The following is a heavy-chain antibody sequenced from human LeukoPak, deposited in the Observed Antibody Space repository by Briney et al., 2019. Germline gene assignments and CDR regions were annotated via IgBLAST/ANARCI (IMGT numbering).Heavy chain of an antibody. V-gene: IGHV4-59*01. CDR2: IYYSGST. D-gene: IGHD6-19*01. CDR1: GGSISSYY. Sequence: SETLSLTCTVSGGSISSYYWSWIRQPPGKGLGWIGYIYYSGSTNYNPSLKSRVTISVDTSKNQFSLKLSSVTAADTAVYYCASGWGRGRSYYFDYWGQGTLVTVSS. CDR3: ASGWGRGRSYYFDY. J-gene: IGHJ4*02.